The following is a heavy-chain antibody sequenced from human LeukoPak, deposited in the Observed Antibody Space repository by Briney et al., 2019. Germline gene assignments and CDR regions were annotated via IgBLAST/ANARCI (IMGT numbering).Heavy chain of an antibody. D-gene: IGHD3-22*01. Sequence: ASVKVSCKASGYTFTSYGISWVRQAPGQGLEWMGIINPSGGSTSYAQKFQGRVTMTRDTSTSTVYMELSSLRSEDTAVYYCARDSRSSGYYYGAWGQGTLVTVSS. J-gene: IGHJ5*02. CDR3: ARDSRSSGYYYGA. CDR1: GYTFTSYG. CDR2: INPSGGST. V-gene: IGHV1-46*01.